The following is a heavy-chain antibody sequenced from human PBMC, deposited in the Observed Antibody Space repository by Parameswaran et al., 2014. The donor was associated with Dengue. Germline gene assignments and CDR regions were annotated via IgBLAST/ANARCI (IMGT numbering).Heavy chain of an antibody. V-gene: IGHV3-43*02. CDR3: AKDAFWSGYYNTIDY. D-gene: IGHD3-3*01. J-gene: IGHJ4*02. CDR2: ISGDGGST. Sequence: VRQAPGKGLDGVSLISGDGGSTYYADSVKGRFTISRDNSKNSLYLQMNSLRTEDTALYYCAKDAFWSGYYNTIDYWGQGTLVTVSS.